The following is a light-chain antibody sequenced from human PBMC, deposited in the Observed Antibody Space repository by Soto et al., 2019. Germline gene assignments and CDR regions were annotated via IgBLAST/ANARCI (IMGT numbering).Light chain of an antibody. J-gene: IGLJ2*01. V-gene: IGLV1-47*02. CDR1: TSNVGSNL. Sequence: QSVLAQPPSASGTPGQRVTISCSGSTSNVGSNLASWYQQLPGSAPKLLIYNDYERPSGVPDRFSGSKSGTSASLGISGLRSEDEAYYFCAVWDDSLSGVVFGGGTQLTVL. CDR2: NDY. CDR3: AVWDDSLSGVV.